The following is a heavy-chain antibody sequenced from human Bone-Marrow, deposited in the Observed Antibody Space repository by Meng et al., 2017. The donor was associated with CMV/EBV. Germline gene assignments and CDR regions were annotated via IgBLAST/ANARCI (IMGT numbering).Heavy chain of an antibody. J-gene: IGHJ2*01. D-gene: IGHD6-25*01. V-gene: IGHV3-7*01. CDR3: ARDSGWAGWYFDL. CDR2: IKEDGNGE. Sequence: GGSLRLSCEASGFTFSSRRMNWVRQAPGKGLQWVANIKEDGNGEYYLASVKGRFTISRDNAKNSLYLQMSSLRAEDTAVYYCARDSGWAGWYFDLCGRGTLVTVSS. CDR1: GFTFSSRR.